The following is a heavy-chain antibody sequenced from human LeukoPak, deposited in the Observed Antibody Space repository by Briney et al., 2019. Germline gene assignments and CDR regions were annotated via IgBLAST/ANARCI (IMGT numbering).Heavy chain of an antibody. Sequence: PSETLSLTCAVYGGSFSGYYWSWIRQPPGKGLEWIGEINHSGSTNYNPSLKSRVSISLETSRKQFSLKLTSVTAADTAVYYCARIGQKGAFDIWGQGTMVTVSS. CDR3: ARIGQKGAFDI. D-gene: IGHD3-10*01. CDR2: INHSGST. J-gene: IGHJ3*02. V-gene: IGHV4-34*01. CDR1: GGSFSGYY.